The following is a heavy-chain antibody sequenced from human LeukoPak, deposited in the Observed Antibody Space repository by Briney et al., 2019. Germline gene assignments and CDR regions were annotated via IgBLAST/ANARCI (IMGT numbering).Heavy chain of an antibody. CDR1: GFTVSSNY. CDR3: ARDSAWAYAFDI. Sequence: GGSLRLSCAASGFTVSSNYMSWVRQAPGKGLEWVSVIYSGGSTYYADSVKGRFTISRDSSKNTLYLQMNSLRAEDTAVYYCARDSAWAYAFDIWGQGTMVTVSS. CDR2: IYSGGST. J-gene: IGHJ3*02. D-gene: IGHD1-26*01. V-gene: IGHV3-53*01.